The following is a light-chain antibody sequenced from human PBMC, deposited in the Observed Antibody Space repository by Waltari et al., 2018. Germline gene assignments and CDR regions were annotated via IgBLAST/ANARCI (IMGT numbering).Light chain of an antibody. V-gene: IGKV1-39*01. CDR3: QQTYSNFRT. Sequence: DIQMTQSPSSLPASVGDSVTITCRTSQRVSGYLNWYQQKPGQAPKLLIYAASSLQSGVPSRFSGSGFATDFTLTINGLQPEDFAVYYCQQTYSNFRTFGQGTKVDVK. J-gene: IGKJ1*01. CDR2: AAS. CDR1: QRVSGY.